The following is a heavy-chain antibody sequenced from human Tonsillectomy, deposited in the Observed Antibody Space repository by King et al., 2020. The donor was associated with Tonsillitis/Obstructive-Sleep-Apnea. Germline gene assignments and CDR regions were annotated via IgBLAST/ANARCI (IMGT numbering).Heavy chain of an antibody. Sequence: VQLVESGGGLVQPGRSLRLSCAASGFAFDDFAMHWVRQAPGKGLEWVSGISWNSGNIGYADSVKGRFTISRDNAKNSLYLQMNSLRAEDTALYYCTKDHYYDFWSSYCFDYWGQGTLVTVSS. V-gene: IGHV3-9*01. CDR1: GFAFDDFA. CDR3: TKDHYYDFWSSYCFDY. J-gene: IGHJ4*02. CDR2: ISWNSGNI. D-gene: IGHD3-3*01.